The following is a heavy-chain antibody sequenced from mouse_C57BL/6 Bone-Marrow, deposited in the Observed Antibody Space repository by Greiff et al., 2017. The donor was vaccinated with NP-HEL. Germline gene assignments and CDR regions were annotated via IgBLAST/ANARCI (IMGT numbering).Heavy chain of an antibody. J-gene: IGHJ2*01. CDR3: ANLRRRYFDY. Sequence: VQLQQPGAELVKPGASVKLSCKASGYTFTSYWMHWVKQRPGQGLEWIGMIHPNSGSTNYNEKFKSKATLTVDKSSSTAYMQLSCLTSKDSAVYYCANLRRRYFDYWGQGTTLTVSS. CDR1: GYTFTSYW. V-gene: IGHV1-64*01. CDR2: IHPNSGST. D-gene: IGHD2-12*01.